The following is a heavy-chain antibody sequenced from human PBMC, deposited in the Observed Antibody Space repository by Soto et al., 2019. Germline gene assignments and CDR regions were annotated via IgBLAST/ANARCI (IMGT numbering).Heavy chain of an antibody. CDR2: INPSGGST. CDR3: ARGWFVFSAAAGDVYFDY. J-gene: IGHJ4*02. V-gene: IGHV1-46*03. CDR1: GYTFTSYY. D-gene: IGHD6-13*01. Sequence: ASVKVSCKASGYTFTSYYMHWVRQAPGQGLEWMGIINPSGGSTSYAQKFQGRVTMTRDTSTSTVYMELSSLRSEDTAVYYCARGWFVFSAAAGDVYFDYWGQGTLVTVSS.